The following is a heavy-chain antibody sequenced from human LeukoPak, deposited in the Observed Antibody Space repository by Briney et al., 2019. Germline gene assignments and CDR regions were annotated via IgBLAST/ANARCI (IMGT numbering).Heavy chain of an antibody. V-gene: IGHV4-59*01. Sequence: SETLSLTCTVSGGSISSYYWSWIRQPPGKGLEWIGYIYYSGSTNYNPSLKSRVTISVDTSKNQFSLKLSSVTAADTAVYYCARGAKWGGNWFDPWGQGTLVTVSS. CDR2: IYYSGST. CDR3: ARGAKWGGNWFDP. D-gene: IGHD2-8*01. CDR1: GGSISSYY. J-gene: IGHJ5*02.